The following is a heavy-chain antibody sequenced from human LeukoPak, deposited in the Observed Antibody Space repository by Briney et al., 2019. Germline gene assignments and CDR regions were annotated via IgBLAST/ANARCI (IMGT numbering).Heavy chain of an antibody. CDR3: TRDGADTGFDFDY. D-gene: IGHD2-8*02. V-gene: IGHV3-21*05. Sequence: PGGSLRLSCRASGFTFNSYSMNWVRQAPGKGLEWISYITGTSYPKMYGDSVRGRFTIFRDNAQNSLYLQMNFLRAEDTAHYYCTRDGADTGFDFDYWGQGVLVAVSS. J-gene: IGHJ4*02. CDR1: GFTFNSYS. CDR2: ITGTSYPK.